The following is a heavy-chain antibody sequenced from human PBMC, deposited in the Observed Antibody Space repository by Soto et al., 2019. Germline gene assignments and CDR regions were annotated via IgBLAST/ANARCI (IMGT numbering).Heavy chain of an antibody. J-gene: IGHJ4*02. CDR1: GFTFSSYA. Sequence: PGGSLRLSCAASGFTFSSYAMSWVRQAPGKGLEWVSAISGSGGSTYYADSVKGRFTISRDNSKNTLYLQMNSLRAEDTAVYYCARGVGGRYYCEYWGQGTLVTVSS. CDR3: ARGVGGRYYCEY. V-gene: IGHV3-23*01. CDR2: ISGSGGST. D-gene: IGHD2-15*01.